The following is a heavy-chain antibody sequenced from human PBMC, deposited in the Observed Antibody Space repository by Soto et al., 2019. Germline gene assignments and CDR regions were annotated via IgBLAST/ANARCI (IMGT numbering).Heavy chain of an antibody. V-gene: IGHV4-59*08. CDR3: ARHNYGSGSTYFDY. Sequence: SETLSLTCTVSGGSISSYYWSWIRQPPGKGLEWIGYIYCSGSTNYNPSLKSRVTISVDTSKNQFSLKLNSMTAADTAVYYCARHNYGSGSTYFDYWGQGTLVTVSS. CDR2: IYCSGST. D-gene: IGHD3-10*01. J-gene: IGHJ4*02. CDR1: GGSISSYY.